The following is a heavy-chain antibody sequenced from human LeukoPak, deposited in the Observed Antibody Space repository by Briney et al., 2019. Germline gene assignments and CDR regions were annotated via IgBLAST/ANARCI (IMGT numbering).Heavy chain of an antibody. Sequence: GGSLSLSCTASGFTFSSYSMNWVRQAPGKGLEWVSSISSSSRYIYYADSVKGRFTISRDNAKNSLYLQMNSLRVDDTAVYYCARSPPLPHWGQGTLVTVSS. J-gene: IGHJ4*02. V-gene: IGHV3-21*01. CDR3: ARSPPLPH. CDR1: GFTFSSYS. CDR2: ISSSSRYI.